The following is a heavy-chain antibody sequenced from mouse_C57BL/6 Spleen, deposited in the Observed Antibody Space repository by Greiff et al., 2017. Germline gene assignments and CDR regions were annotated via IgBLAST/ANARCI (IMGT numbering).Heavy chain of an antibody. CDR2: IYPGDGDT. D-gene: IGHD1-1*01. J-gene: IGHJ2*01. Sequence: QVQLQQSGPELVKPGASVKISCKASGYAFSSSWMNWVKQRPGKGLEWIGRIYPGDGDTNYNGKFKGKATLTADTSSSTAYMQLSSLTSEDSAVYFCARRVNLLLLYFDYWGQGTTLTVAS. V-gene: IGHV1-82*01. CDR3: ARRVNLLLLYFDY. CDR1: GYAFSSSW.